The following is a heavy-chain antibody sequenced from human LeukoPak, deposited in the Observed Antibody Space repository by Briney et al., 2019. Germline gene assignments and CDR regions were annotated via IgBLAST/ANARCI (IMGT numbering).Heavy chain of an antibody. D-gene: IGHD4-17*01. CDR3: ARNTVTKNLYYYYYKDV. CDR2: IYTSGST. CDR1: GGSISSGSYY. Sequence: SSETLSLTCTVSGGSISSGSYYWSWIRQPAGKGLEWIGRIYTSGSTNYNPSLKSRVTISVDTSKNQFSLKLSSVTAADTAVYYCARNTVTKNLYYYYYKDVWGKGTTVTVSS. V-gene: IGHV4-61*02. J-gene: IGHJ6*03.